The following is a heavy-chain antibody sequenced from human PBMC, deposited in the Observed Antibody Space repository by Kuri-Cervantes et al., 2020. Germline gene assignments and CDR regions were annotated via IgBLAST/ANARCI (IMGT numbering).Heavy chain of an antibody. CDR1: GFKLSDYY. Sequence: GESLKISCAASGFKLSDYYMSWIRQAPGKGLEWVSYISSSGSTIYYADSVKGRFTISRDNAKNSLYLQMNSLRAEDTAVYYCARGTTIFGVVIIPFDYWGQGTLVTVSS. CDR3: ARGTTIFGVVIIPFDY. J-gene: IGHJ4*02. D-gene: IGHD3-3*01. V-gene: IGHV3-11*04. CDR2: ISSSGSTI.